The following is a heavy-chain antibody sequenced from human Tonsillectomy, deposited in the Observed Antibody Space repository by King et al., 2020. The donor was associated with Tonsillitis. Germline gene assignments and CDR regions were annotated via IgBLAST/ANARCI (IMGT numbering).Heavy chain of an antibody. Sequence: QLVESGGGVVQPGRSLRLSCAASGFTFSSYGMHWVRQAPGKGLEWVAVISYDGSNKYYADSVKGRFTISRDNSKNTLYLQMNSLRAEDTAVYYCAKDEYSGSYRGVSYFDYWGQGTLVTVSS. J-gene: IGHJ4*02. D-gene: IGHD1-26*01. CDR3: AKDEYSGSYRGVSYFDY. CDR1: GFTFSSYG. V-gene: IGHV3-30*18. CDR2: ISYDGSNK.